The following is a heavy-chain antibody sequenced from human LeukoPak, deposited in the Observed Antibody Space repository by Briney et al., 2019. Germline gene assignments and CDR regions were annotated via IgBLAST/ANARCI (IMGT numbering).Heavy chain of an antibody. CDR3: ASDGRRSGSYSNYFDY. J-gene: IGHJ4*02. V-gene: IGHV3-23*01. D-gene: IGHD3-10*01. Sequence: PGGSLRLSCGASGFTFSSFAMCWVRQAPGKGLEWVSAISGSGGSTYYADSVKGRFTISRDNSKNTVSLQMNSLRGEDAALYYCASDGRRSGSYSNYFDYWGQGTLVTVSS. CDR1: GFTFSSFA. CDR2: ISGSGGST.